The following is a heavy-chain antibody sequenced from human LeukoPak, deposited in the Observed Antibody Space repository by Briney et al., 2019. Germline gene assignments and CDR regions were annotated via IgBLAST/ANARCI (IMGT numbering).Heavy chain of an antibody. V-gene: IGHV1-2*02. CDR2: INPNSGGT. J-gene: IGHJ3*02. D-gene: IGHD2-2*01. CDR1: GHTFTGYY. Sequence: GASVKVAWKASGHTFTGYYMHWVRQAPGHWLECMGSINPNSGGTNYAQKFQGRVTMTRDTSISTAYMELSRLRSDDTAVYYCAGYCSSTSCSGSVVYAFDIWGQGTMVTVSS. CDR3: AGYCSSTSCSGSVVYAFDI.